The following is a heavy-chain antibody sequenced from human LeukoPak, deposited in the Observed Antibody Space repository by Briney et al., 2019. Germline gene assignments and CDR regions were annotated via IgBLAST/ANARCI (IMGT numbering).Heavy chain of an antibody. CDR3: ARHNSSRMIVVVLYYFDY. D-gene: IGHD3-22*01. V-gene: IGHV4-39*01. CDR2: IYYSGST. J-gene: IGHJ4*02. CDR1: GGSISSSSYY. Sequence: SETLSLTCTVSGGSISSSSYYWGWIRQPPGKGLEWIGSIYYSGSTYYNPSLKSRVTISVDTSKNQFSLKLSSVTAADTAVYYCARHNSSRMIVVVLYYFDYWGQGTLVTVSS.